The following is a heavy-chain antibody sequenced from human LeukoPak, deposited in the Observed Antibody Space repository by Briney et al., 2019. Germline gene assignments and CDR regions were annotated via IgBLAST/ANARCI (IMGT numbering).Heavy chain of an antibody. Sequence: SETLSLTCTDSGGSISSSSYYWGWLRQPPGKGLEWIGSIYYSGSTYYNPSLKSRVTISVDTSKNQLSLKLSSVTAADTAVYYCASARTSSRSWFTFDYWGQGILVTVSS. CDR2: IYYSGST. CDR3: ASARTSSRSWFTFDY. CDR1: GGSISSSSYY. V-gene: IGHV4-39*01. J-gene: IGHJ4*02. D-gene: IGHD6-13*01.